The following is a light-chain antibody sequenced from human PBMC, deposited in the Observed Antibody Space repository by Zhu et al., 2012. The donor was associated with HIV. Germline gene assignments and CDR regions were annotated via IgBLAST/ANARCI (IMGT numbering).Light chain of an antibody. V-gene: IGKV1-8*01. Sequence: AIRMTQYPSSLSASTGERVTLTCRASQDINTYLAWYQQRPGQAPKFLMYAASTLQHGVPPRFSGAGSGTDFTLTIDCLQPEPDFGTYYCQQYYAYPRTFGQGTQVELK. CDR1: QDINTY. CDR2: AAS. CDR3: QQYYAYPRT. J-gene: IGKJ1*01.